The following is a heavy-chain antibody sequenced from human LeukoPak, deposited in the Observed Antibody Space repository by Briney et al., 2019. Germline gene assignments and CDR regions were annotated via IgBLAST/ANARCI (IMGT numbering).Heavy chain of an antibody. J-gene: IGHJ5*02. V-gene: IGHV3-43*01. CDR1: GFTFDDYT. D-gene: IGHD5-12*01. CDR2: ISWDGGST. CDR3: AKGTDIVAINWFDP. Sequence: GGSLRLPCAASGFTFDDYTMHWVRQAPGKGLEWVSLISWDGGSTYYADSVKGRFTISRDNSKNSLYLQMNSLRTEDTALYYCAKGTDIVAINWFDPWGQGTLVTVSS.